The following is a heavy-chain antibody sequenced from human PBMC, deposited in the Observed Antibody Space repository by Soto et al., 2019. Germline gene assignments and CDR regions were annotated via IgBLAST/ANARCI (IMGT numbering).Heavy chain of an antibody. Sequence: GGSLGLCCAASGFSFTNFGMSWVRQGPGKGLEWVAGIGASGDITWYADSVKGRLSISRDNSKNTLYLQLDTLRFEATAVYYCAKDDFTDRGDDYFDYWGPGTLVTVSS. V-gene: IGHV3-23*01. CDR3: AKDDFTDRGDDYFDY. CDR1: GFSFTNFG. J-gene: IGHJ4*02. D-gene: IGHD2-21*02. CDR2: IGASGDIT.